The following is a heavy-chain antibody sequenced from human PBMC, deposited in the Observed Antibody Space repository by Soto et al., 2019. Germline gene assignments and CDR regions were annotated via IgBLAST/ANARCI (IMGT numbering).Heavy chain of an antibody. CDR2: IKQDGSEK. CDR3: ARVSCSGGSCYYYYYYYMDV. CDR1: GFTFSSYW. V-gene: IGHV3-7*01. D-gene: IGHD2-15*01. J-gene: IGHJ6*03. Sequence: EVQLVESGGGLVQPGGSLRLSCAASGFTFSSYWMSWVRQAPGKGLEWVANIKQDGSEKYYVDSVKGRFTISRDNGKNSLYLQMNGLRAEDTAVYYCARVSCSGGSCYYYYYYYMDVWGKGTTVTVSS.